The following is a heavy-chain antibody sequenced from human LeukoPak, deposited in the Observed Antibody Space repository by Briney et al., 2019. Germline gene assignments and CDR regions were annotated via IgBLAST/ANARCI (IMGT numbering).Heavy chain of an antibody. V-gene: IGHV4-34*01. CDR3: ASLPRKYNWNDGTKQYNGMDV. CDR2: ISHSGST. D-gene: IGHD1-20*01. J-gene: IGHJ6*04. CDR1: GESFSGHY. Sequence: SETLSLTCAVYGESFSGHYWSWIRQPPGKGLEWIGEISHSGSTNYNPSLKSRVTISGDTSENQFSLKLISVTAADTAVYYCASLPRKYNWNDGTKQYNGMDVWGKGTTVTVSS.